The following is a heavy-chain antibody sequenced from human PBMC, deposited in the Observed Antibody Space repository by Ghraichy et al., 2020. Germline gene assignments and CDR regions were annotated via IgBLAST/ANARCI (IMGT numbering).Heavy chain of an antibody. CDR2: IKKDGSQK. CDR1: GFSFSSFG. D-gene: IGHD3-16*01. J-gene: IGHJ4*02. Sequence: LSLTCAASGFSFSSFGMSWFRQAPGKGLEWVANIKKDGSQKYYVDSVEGRFIISRDNAKNSLYLQMNSRGAEDTAVYYCGRVFGGYDVIDSWGQGTLVTVSS. V-gene: IGHV3-7*01. CDR3: GRVFGGYDVIDS.